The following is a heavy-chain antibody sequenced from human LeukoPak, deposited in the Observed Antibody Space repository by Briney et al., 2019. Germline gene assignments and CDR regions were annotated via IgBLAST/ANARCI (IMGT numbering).Heavy chain of an antibody. V-gene: IGHV3-7*04. J-gene: IGHJ4*02. D-gene: IGHD5-12*01. CDR3: ARDAGNSGYDLFDY. CDR1: GFRFSDYW. CDR2: IKRDGSEK. Sequence: PGGSLRLTCAASGFRFSDYWMTWVRQAPGKGLEWVANIKRDGSEKFYVDSVKGRFTISRDDAKNSLYLQMNSLRAEDTAVYFCARDAGNSGYDLFDYWGQGTLVTVSS.